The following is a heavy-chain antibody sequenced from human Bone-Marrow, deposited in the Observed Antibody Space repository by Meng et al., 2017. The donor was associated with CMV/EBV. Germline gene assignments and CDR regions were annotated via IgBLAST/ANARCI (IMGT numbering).Heavy chain of an antibody. D-gene: IGHD3-10*01. CDR3: ARDLPYYGSGSRPPLDY. CDR1: GFTFSDYY. V-gene: IGHV3-11*01. Sequence: GESLKISCAASGFTFSDYYMSWIRQAPGKGLEWVSYISSSGSTIYYADSVKGRFTISRDNAKNSLYLQMNSLRAEDTAVYYCARDLPYYGSGSRPPLDYWGQGTLVTVSS. CDR2: ISSSGSTI. J-gene: IGHJ4*02.